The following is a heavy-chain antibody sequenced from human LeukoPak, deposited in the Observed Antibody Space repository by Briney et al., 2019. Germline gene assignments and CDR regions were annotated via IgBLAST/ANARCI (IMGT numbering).Heavy chain of an antibody. J-gene: IGHJ4*02. V-gene: IGHV4-30-4*08. CDR3: TRTVSTIFDY. CDR1: GGSISSGDYY. D-gene: IGHD2-2*01. Sequence: SQTLSLTCTVSGGSISSGDYYWSWIRQPPGKGLEWIGYIYYSGSTYYNPSLKSRVTISVDTSKNQFSLTLSSVTAADTAVYYCTRTVSTIFDYWGQGTLVTVSS. CDR2: IYYSGST.